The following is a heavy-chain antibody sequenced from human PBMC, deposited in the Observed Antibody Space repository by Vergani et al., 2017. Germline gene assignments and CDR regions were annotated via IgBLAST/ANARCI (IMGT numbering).Heavy chain of an antibody. CDR2: IRTKSFTYTT. CDR3: ARLDGASSWIDY. J-gene: IGHJ4*02. D-gene: IGHD6-13*01. CDR1: GFTFSNHY. V-gene: IGHV3-72*01. Sequence: EVQLVESGGGLVQPGGSLRLSCAASGFTFSNHYMDWVRQAPGKGLEWVGRIRTKSFTYTTEYAESVKGRFTITRDDSRNSLYLQMNSLKTESTAVYYCARLDGASSWIDYWGQGTLVTVSS.